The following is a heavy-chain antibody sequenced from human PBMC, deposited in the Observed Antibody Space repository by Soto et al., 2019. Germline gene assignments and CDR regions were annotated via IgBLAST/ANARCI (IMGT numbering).Heavy chain of an antibody. J-gene: IGHJ4*02. CDR1: GFAFSSYA. V-gene: IGHV3-23*01. Sequence: PGGSLRLSCAASGFAFSSYAMSWVRQAPGKGLEWVSAISGSGGSTYYADSVKGRFTISRDNSKNTLYLQMNSLRAEDTAVYYCAKGPMIVVVITTYTIDYWGQGTRVTVSS. D-gene: IGHD3-22*01. CDR2: ISGSGGST. CDR3: AKGPMIVVVITTYTIDY.